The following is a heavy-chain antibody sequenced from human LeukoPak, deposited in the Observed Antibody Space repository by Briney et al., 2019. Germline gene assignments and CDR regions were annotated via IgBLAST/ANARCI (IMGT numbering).Heavy chain of an antibody. CDR2: INQDGSEK. Sequence: GGSLRLSCVASGFTFSNYWMSWVRQAPGKGLERVANINQDGSEKYSVDSVKGRFTFSRDNAKNSLFLQMNSLRADDTAVYYCARDDSSGYYYFDNWGQGALVTVSS. CDR3: ARDDSSGYYYFDN. D-gene: IGHD3-22*01. CDR1: GFTFSNYW. V-gene: IGHV3-7*01. J-gene: IGHJ4*02.